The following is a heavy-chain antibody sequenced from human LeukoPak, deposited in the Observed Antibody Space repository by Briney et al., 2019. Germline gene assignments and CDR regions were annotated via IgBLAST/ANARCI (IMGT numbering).Heavy chain of an antibody. Sequence: PSETLSLTCTVSGGSISSYYWSWIRQPPGKGLEWIGYMYYSGRTNYNPSLKSRVTISVDTSKNQFSLKLSSVTAADTAMYYCARTFSESYYYYGMDVWGQGTTVTVSS. D-gene: IGHD1-26*01. CDR2: MYYSGRT. V-gene: IGHV4-59*01. CDR1: GGSISSYY. J-gene: IGHJ6*02. CDR3: ARTFSESYYYYGMDV.